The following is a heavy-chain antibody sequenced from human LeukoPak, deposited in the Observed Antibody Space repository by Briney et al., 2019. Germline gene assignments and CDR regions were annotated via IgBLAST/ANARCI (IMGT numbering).Heavy chain of an antibody. CDR1: DDSISNYY. J-gene: IGHJ4*02. D-gene: IGHD1-26*01. CDR2: IYYSGNT. CDR3: ARQIIRGQYLIHFDY. V-gene: IGHV4-59*08. Sequence: SETLSLTCTVSDDSISNYYWSWIREPPGPGLEWIGYIYYSGNTYYTPSLKSPVTISVDTSKSQFSLRLNSVTAADTAVYYCARQIIRGQYLIHFDYWSQGTLVTVSS.